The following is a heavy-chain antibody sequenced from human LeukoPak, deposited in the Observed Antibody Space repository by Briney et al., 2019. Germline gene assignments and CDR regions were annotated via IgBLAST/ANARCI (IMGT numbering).Heavy chain of an antibody. D-gene: IGHD2-2*02. V-gene: IGHV3-11*04. CDR2: ISSSGSTI. CDR3: AREGYCSSTSCYTTPFDYYYGMDV. Sequence: KTGGSLRLSCAASGFTFSDYYMSWIRQAPGKGLEWVSYISSSGSTIYYADSVKGRFTISRDNSKNTLYLQMNSLRAEDTAVYYCAREGYCSSTSCYTTPFDYYYGMDVWGQGTTVTVSS. CDR1: GFTFSDYY. J-gene: IGHJ6*02.